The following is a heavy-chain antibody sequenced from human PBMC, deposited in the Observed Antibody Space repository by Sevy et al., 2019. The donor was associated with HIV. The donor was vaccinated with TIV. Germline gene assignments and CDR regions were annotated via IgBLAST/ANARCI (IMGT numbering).Heavy chain of an antibody. CDR3: AREQRVTMLVVIGGLYFDF. CDR1: GFTFSSYW. CDR2: IKQDMSEK. V-gene: IGHV3-7*01. D-gene: IGHD3-22*01. J-gene: IGHJ4*02. Sequence: GGSLRLSCAASGFTFSSYWMTWVRQAPGKGLEWVANIKQDMSEKYYADSVKGRFTISRDNARNSLYLQMESLRAEDTAVYYCAREQRVTMLVVIGGLYFDFWGQGTLVTVSS.